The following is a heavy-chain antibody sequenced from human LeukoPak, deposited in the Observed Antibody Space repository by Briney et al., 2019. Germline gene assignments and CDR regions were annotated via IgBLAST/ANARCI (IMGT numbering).Heavy chain of an antibody. CDR2: VFTSGIISGNT. Sequence: SETLSLTCTVSGGSISSYYWSWIRQPPGKGLEWIGRVFTSGIISGNTNYNPSLKSRVTISLDTSKNQFSLKLSSVTAADTAVYYCQGWGWELSGNFDYWGQGILVTVSS. CDR3: QGWGWELSGNFDY. V-gene: IGHV4-4*08. J-gene: IGHJ4*02. CDR1: GGSISSYY. D-gene: IGHD3-16*02.